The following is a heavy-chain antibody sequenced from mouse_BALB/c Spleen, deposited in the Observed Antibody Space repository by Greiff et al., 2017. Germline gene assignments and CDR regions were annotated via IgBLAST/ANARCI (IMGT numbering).Heavy chain of an antibody. V-gene: IGHV5-6-5*01. Sequence: EVKVVESGGGLVKPGGSLKLSCAASGFTFSSYAMSWVRQTPEKRLEWVASISSGGSTYYPDSVKGRFTISRDNARNILYLQMSSLRSEDTAMYYCARALLLREYYFDYWGQGTTLTVSS. J-gene: IGHJ2*01. CDR2: ISSGGST. CDR1: GFTFSSYA. CDR3: ARALLLREYYFDY. D-gene: IGHD1-1*01.